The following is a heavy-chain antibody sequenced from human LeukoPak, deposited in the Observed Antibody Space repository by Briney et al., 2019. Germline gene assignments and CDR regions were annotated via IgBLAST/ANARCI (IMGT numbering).Heavy chain of an antibody. Sequence: GGSLRLSCAASGFTFSSYGMTWVRQAPGKGLEWVSAISLSGDNTYYADSVKGRFSISRDNSKNSLYLQMNSLRAEDTALYYCARGMPDVDTVGGRGWGAFDIWGQGTMVTVSS. CDR1: GFTFSSYG. V-gene: IGHV3-23*01. CDR2: ISLSGDNT. CDR3: ARGMPDVDTVGGRGWGAFDI. D-gene: IGHD5-18*01. J-gene: IGHJ3*02.